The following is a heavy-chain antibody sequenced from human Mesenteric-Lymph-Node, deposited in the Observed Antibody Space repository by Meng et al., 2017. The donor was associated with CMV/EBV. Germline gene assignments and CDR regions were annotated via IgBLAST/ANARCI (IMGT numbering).Heavy chain of an antibody. Sequence: GESLKISCAASGFIFNRYALHWVRQAPGKGLEWVAVISYDGSDRYYADSVKGRFTISRDNSKNTLYLQMNSLRAEDTAVYYCAGDWYSSGWYGVDYWGQGTLVTVSS. D-gene: IGHD6-19*01. CDR2: ISYDGSDR. CDR3: AGDWYSSGWYGVDY. CDR1: GFIFNRYA. J-gene: IGHJ4*02. V-gene: IGHV3-30*04.